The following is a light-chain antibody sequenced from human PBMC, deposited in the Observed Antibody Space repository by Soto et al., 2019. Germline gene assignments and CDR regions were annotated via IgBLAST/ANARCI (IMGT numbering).Light chain of an antibody. CDR2: RNN. Sequence: ALTQPPSGSGTPGQRVTISCSGSSSNIGSNYVYWYQQLPGTAPKLLIYRNNQRPSGVPDRFSGSKSGTSASLAISGLRSEDEADYYCAAWDDSLSGYVFGTGTKVTVL. V-gene: IGLV1-47*01. CDR1: SSNIGSNY. J-gene: IGLJ1*01. CDR3: AAWDDSLSGYV.